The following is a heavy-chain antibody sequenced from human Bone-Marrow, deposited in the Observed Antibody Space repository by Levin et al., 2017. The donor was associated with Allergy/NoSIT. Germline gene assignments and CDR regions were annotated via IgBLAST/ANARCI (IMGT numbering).Heavy chain of an antibody. Sequence: VASVKVSCKASGGTFRAYAFTWVRQAPGQGLEWMGGIIPILGTPNYAQKNQGRVTILADESTSTAYMELTNLTSEDTAVYYCARTMVGANNGLDGWGQGTPVTVSS. CDR1: GGTFRAYA. J-gene: IGHJ6*02. CDR3: ARTMVGANNGLDG. CDR2: IIPILGTP. V-gene: IGHV1-69*13. D-gene: IGHD1-26*01.